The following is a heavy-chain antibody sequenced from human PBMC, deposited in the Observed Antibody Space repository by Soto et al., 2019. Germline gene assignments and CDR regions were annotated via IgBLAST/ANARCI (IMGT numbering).Heavy chain of an antibody. J-gene: IGHJ6*02. CDR3: ASSSLYRMDV. CDR2: IYYSGNT. Sequence: PSETRPSPALSLVAPSAVVITTGVGSASPPGKGLEWIGNIYYSGNTYYNPSLKSRLIISIDTSKNQFSLKVGSVTAADTAVYYCASSSLYRMDVWVQGTTVTVSS. CDR1: VAPSAVVITT. V-gene: IGHV4-30-4*01.